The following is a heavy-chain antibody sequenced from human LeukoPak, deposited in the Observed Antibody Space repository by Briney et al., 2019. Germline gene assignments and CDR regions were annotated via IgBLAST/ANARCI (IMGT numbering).Heavy chain of an antibody. J-gene: IGHJ5*02. CDR1: GFTFSSYW. Sequence: GGSLRLSCAASGFTFSSYWMSWVRQAPGKGLEWVANIKQDGSEKYYVDSVKGRFTISRDNAKNSLYLQMNSLRAEDTALYHCARDYCSSTSCRWFDPWGQGTLVTVSS. V-gene: IGHV3-7*03. CDR2: IKQDGSEK. D-gene: IGHD2-2*01. CDR3: ARDYCSSTSCRWFDP.